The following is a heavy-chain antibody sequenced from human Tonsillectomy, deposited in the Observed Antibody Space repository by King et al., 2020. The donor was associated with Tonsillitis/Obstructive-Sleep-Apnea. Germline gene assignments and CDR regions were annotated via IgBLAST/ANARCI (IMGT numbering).Heavy chain of an antibody. CDR3: AKDRSDIVVVPAAIGIDY. J-gene: IGHJ4*02. V-gene: IGHV3-23*04. CDR2: ISGSGGSR. Sequence: DVQLVESGGGLVQPGGSLRLSCAASGFTFSSYAMSWVRQAPGRGLGWVSAISGSGGSRYYADTVKGRFTISRDNSKNTLYLQMNSLRAEDTAVYYCAKDRSDIVVVPAAIGIDYWGQGTLVTVSS. CDR1: GFTFSSYA. D-gene: IGHD2-2*02.